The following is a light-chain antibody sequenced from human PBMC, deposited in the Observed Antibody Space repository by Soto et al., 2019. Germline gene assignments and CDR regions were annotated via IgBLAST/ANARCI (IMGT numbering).Light chain of an antibody. Sequence: QLVLTQPPSASASLGTSVTLTCTLSSGHSNYAIAWHQQQPQKAPRFLMKVNTDGRHKRGNRISDRFSGASSGAERYLIISSLQSEDEADYYCHTWGTDSDVKFGGGTKLTVL. CDR2: VNTDGRH. V-gene: IGLV4-69*01. J-gene: IGLJ2*01. CDR1: SGHSNYA. CDR3: HTWGTDSDVK.